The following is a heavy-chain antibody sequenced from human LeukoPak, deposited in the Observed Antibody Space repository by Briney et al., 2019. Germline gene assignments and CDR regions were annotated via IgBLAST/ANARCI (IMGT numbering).Heavy chain of an antibody. J-gene: IGHJ4*02. Sequence: SETLSLTCTVSGYSISSGYYWGWIRQPPGKGLEWIGNIYHSGSTYCNPSLKSRVTISLDTSKNQFSLMLNSVTAADTAVYYCARDDGSSWGYWGQGTLVTVSS. D-gene: IGHD6-13*01. CDR1: GYSISSGYY. CDR2: IYHSGST. V-gene: IGHV4-38-2*02. CDR3: ARDDGSSWGY.